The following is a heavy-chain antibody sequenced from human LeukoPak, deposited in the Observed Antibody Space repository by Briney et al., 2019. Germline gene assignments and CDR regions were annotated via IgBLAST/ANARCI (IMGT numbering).Heavy chain of an antibody. CDR1: GGSISSGGYY. J-gene: IGHJ6*02. CDR2: IYYSGST. V-gene: IGHV4-31*03. D-gene: IGHD6-19*01. Sequence: SQTLSLTCTVSGGSISSGGYYWSWIRQHPGKGLEWIGYIYYSGSTYYNSSLKSRVTISVDTSKNQFSLKLSSVTAADTAVYYCARGCSSGWKDGMDVWGQGTTVTVSS. CDR3: ARGCSSGWKDGMDV.